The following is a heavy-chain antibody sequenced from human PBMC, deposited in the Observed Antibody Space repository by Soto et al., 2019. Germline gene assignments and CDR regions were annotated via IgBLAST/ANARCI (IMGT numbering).Heavy chain of an antibody. CDR3: AKVKGGKDNWNYGPYY. V-gene: IGHV3-30*18. CDR2: ISYDGSNK. CDR1: GFTFSSYG. Sequence: GGSLRLSCAASGFTFSSYGMHWVRQAPGKGLEWVAVISYDGSNKYYADSVKGRFTISRDNSKNTLYLQMNSLRAEDTAVYYCAKVKGGKDNWNYGPYYWGRGTLVTVSS. J-gene: IGHJ4*02. D-gene: IGHD1-7*01.